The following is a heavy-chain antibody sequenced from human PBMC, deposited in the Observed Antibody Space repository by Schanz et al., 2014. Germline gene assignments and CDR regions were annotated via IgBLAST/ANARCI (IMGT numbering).Heavy chain of an antibody. CDR2: INTSGGSR. CDR3: AKAGSGWSTAGYYY. D-gene: IGHD6-19*01. CDR1: GFSFSTHA. V-gene: IGHV3-23*04. Sequence: EVQLVESGGGLVQPGGSLRLSCAASGFSFSTHAMSWVRQAPGQGLEWVSGINTSGGSRYYAESVKGRFSISRENSKSILYLQMNSLRAEDTAVYYCAKAGSGWSTAGYYYWGQGTLGAVSS. J-gene: IGHJ4*02.